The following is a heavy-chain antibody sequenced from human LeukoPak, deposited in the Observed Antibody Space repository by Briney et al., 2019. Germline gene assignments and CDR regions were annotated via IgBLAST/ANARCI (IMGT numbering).Heavy chain of an antibody. CDR1: GFTVSSNY. CDR3: ARAGLLWFGELLLDY. V-gene: IGHV3-66*01. CDR2: IYSGGST. D-gene: IGHD3-10*01. Sequence: GGSLRLSCAASGFTVSSNYMSWVRQAPGKGLEWCSVIYSGGSTYYADSVKGRFTISRDNSKNTLYLQMNSLRAEDTAVYYCARAGLLWFGELLLDYWGQGTLVTVSS. J-gene: IGHJ4*02.